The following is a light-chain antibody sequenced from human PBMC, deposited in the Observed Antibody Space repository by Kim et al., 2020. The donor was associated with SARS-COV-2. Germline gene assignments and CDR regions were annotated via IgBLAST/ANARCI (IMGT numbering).Light chain of an antibody. CDR2: RAS. CDR1: ENIGTY. CDR3: QQYNNWPWT. Sequence: IVMTQSLATLSVSPGERATLSCRANENIGTYLAWYQQKPGQAPKFLISRASTRATGVPARFTGSGSGTEFTLTISSLQSEDFAVYHCQQYNNWPWTFGQGTKVDIK. V-gene: IGKV3-15*01. J-gene: IGKJ1*01.